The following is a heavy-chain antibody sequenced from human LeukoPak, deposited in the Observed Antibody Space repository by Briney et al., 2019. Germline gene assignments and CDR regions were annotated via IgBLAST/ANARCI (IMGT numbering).Heavy chain of an antibody. CDR1: GYTFTGYY. Sequence: AASVKVSCKASGYTFTGYYMHWVRQAPGQGLEWMGWINPNSGGTNYAQKFQGRVTMTRDTSISTAYMELSRLRSDDTAVYYCARDHVAYYYYYYMDVWGKGTTVTVSS. V-gene: IGHV1-2*02. CDR2: INPNSGGT. CDR3: ARDHVAYYYYYYMDV. J-gene: IGHJ6*03.